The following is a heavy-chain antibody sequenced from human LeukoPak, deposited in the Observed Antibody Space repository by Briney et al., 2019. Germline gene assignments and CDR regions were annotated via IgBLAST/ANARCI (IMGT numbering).Heavy chain of an antibody. CDR1: GFPFRGYW. J-gene: IGHJ4*02. D-gene: IGHD2-21*01. V-gene: IGHV3-74*01. CDR2: INNDGSTT. CDR3: LVIYRKRCPR. Sequence: GESLRLSCAASGFPFRGYWMHWVRQAPGKGLLWVSRINNDGSTTNYAASVKGRFTISRDNAKNTLYLQMNSLSAEDTAVYYCLVIYRKRCPRWGQGSLVAVCS.